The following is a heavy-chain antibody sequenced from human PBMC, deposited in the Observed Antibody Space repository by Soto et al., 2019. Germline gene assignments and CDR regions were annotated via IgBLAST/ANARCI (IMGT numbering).Heavy chain of an antibody. CDR1: GFTFTDYS. CDR3: ARQAARNYIDS. D-gene: IGHD6-6*01. Sequence: PGGSLRLSCAVSGFTFTDYSMSWIRQAPGKGLEWLAFIDSRGRTLSYADSVKGRFTISRDNAKNSLYLQMHSLRADDTAVYYCARQAARNYIDSWGQGDVVTVSS. J-gene: IGHJ4*02. CDR2: IDSRGRTL. V-gene: IGHV3-11*01.